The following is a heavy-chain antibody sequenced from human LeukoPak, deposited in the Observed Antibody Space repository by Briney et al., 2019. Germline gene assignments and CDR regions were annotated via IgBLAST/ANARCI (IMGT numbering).Heavy chain of an antibody. V-gene: IGHV3-7*01. CDR3: ARVPLGYDFWSGYYPL. J-gene: IGHJ4*02. Sequence: GGSLRLSCAASGFTFSSYWMSWVRQAPGKGLEWVANIKQDGSEKYYVDSVKGRFTISRDNAKNSLYLQMNSLRAEDTAVYYCARVPLGYDFWSGYYPLWGQGTLVTVSS. CDR1: GFTFSSYW. D-gene: IGHD3-3*01. CDR2: IKQDGSEK.